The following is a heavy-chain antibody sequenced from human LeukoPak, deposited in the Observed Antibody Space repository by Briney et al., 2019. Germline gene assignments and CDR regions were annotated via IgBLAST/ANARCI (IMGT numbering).Heavy chain of an antibody. V-gene: IGHV4-4*07. Sequence: SETLSLTCSVSGGSISSYYWSWIRQPAGKGLEWIGRIYSSGSTNCNPSLKTRVTMSLDTSKNQFSLNLTTVTAADTAVYYCARTSARGAQFDYWGQGTLVTVSS. D-gene: IGHD3-10*01. CDR1: GGSISSYY. J-gene: IGHJ4*02. CDR3: ARTSARGAQFDY. CDR2: IYSSGST.